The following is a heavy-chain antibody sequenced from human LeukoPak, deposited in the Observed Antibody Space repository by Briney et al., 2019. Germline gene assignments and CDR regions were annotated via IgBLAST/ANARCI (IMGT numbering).Heavy chain of an antibody. CDR2: ISGSGDKT. Sequence: GGSLRLSCAASGFTFSSYGMHWVRQAPGKGLEGVSAISGSGDKTFYAESVRGRFTISRDNSRNTLYLQMNSLRAEDTAVYYCAKDLNYGFDSWGQGTLVTV. CDR3: AKDLNYGFDS. V-gene: IGHV3-23*01. D-gene: IGHD3-10*01. J-gene: IGHJ4*02. CDR1: GFTFSSYG.